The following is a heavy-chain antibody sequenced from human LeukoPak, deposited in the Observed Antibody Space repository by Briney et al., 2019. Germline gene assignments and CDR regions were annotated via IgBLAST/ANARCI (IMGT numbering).Heavy chain of an antibody. J-gene: IGHJ4*02. Sequence: GGSLRLSCAASGFTFSSYAMSWVRQAPGKGLEWVSAISGSGGSTYYADSVKGRFTISGDNSNSTLYLQMNSLRAEDTAVYYCARDKSTSCYYFDYWGQGALVTVSS. CDR3: ARDKSTSCYYFDY. V-gene: IGHV3-23*01. D-gene: IGHD2-2*01. CDR2: ISGSGGST. CDR1: GFTFSSYA.